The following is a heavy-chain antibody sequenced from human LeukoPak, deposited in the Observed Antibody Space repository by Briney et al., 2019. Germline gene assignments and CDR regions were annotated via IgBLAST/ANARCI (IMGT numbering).Heavy chain of an antibody. Sequence: NPGGSLRLSCAASGFTFSTYSMNWVRQAPGEGLEWVSSITSSSSYIYYADSVKGRFTISRDNAKNSLYLQMNSLTAEDTAVYYCAKDRIIYGDYGDAFDIWGQGTMVTVSS. V-gene: IGHV3-21*01. CDR3: AKDRIIYGDYGDAFDI. J-gene: IGHJ3*02. CDR1: GFTFSTYS. CDR2: ITSSSSYI. D-gene: IGHD4-17*01.